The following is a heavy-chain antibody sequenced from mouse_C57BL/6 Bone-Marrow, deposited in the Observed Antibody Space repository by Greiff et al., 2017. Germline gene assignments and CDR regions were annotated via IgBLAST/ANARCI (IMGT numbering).Heavy chain of an antibody. CDR1: GYTFTSYW. V-gene: IGHV1-59*01. CDR2: IDPSDSYT. D-gene: IGHD3-1*01. CDR3: ARGGLMYWDY. J-gene: IGHJ2*01. Sequence: VQLQQPGAELVRPGTSVKLSCKASGYTFTSYWMHWVKQRPGQGLEWIGVIDPSDSYTNYNQKFKGKATLTVDTSSSTAYMQLSSLTSEDSAVYYCARGGLMYWDYWGQGTTLTVSS.